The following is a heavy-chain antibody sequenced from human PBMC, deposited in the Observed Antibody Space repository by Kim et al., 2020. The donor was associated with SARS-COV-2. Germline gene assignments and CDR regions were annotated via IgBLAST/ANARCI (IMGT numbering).Heavy chain of an antibody. V-gene: IGHV1-3*01. D-gene: IGHD2-15*01. J-gene: IGHJ3*02. CDR1: GYTFTCYA. Sequence: ASVKVSCKASGYTFTCYAMHWVRQAPGQRLEWMGWINAGNGNTKYSQKFQGRVTITRDTSASTAYMELSSLRSEDTAVYYCARKLVAATHDAFDIWGQGTMVTVSS. CDR3: ARKLVAATHDAFDI. CDR2: INAGNGNT.